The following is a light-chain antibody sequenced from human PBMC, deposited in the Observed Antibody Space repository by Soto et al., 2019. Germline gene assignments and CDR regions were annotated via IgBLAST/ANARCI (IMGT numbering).Light chain of an antibody. CDR3: QQSYSTPST. CDR2: GAS. Sequence: DIQMTQSPSSLSASVGDRVTITCRASQSISSYLNWYQQKPGKAPKLLIYGASSLPSGVPSRFSGSGSGTDFTLTISSLQPEDFATYYCQQSYSTPSTFGQGTKLEIK. J-gene: IGKJ2*01. V-gene: IGKV1-39*01. CDR1: QSISSY.